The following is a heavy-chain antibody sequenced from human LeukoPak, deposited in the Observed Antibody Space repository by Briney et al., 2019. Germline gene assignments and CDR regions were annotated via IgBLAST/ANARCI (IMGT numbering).Heavy chain of an antibody. J-gene: IGHJ2*01. Sequence: GGSLRLSCAASEFTFDYYGMSWVRQAPGKGLEWVSGINWNGYSIGYADSAKGRFTISRDNGKNFLYLQMNSLKAEDTAFYHCARVDYASGYFDLWGRGTLVTVSS. V-gene: IGHV3-20*01. CDR2: INWNGYSI. CDR1: EFTFDYYG. D-gene: IGHD3-16*01. CDR3: ARVDYASGYFDL.